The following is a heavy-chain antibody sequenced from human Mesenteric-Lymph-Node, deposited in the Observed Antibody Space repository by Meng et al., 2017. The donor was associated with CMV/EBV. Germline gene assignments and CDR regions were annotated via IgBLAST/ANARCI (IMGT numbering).Heavy chain of an antibody. V-gene: IGHV3-11*01. J-gene: IGHJ6*02. Sequence: GESLKISCAASGFTFSDYYMTWIRQAPGKGLEWVSYISTSGSIIYYADSVKGRSTISRDNAKKSLYLQVNSLRAEDTAVYYCARVESGSGSYYKYGMGVWGQGTTVTVS. CDR2: ISTSGSII. CDR1: GFTFSDYY. D-gene: IGHD3-10*01. CDR3: ARVESGSGSYYKYGMGV.